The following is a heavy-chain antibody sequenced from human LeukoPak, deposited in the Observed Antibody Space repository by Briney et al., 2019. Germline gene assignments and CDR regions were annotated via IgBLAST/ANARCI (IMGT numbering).Heavy chain of an antibody. V-gene: IGHV3-21*01. J-gene: IGHJ6*03. D-gene: IGHD6-19*01. CDR2: ISSSSSYI. Sequence: GGSLRLSCAASGFTFSSYEMNWVRQAPGKGLEWVSSISSSSSYIYYADSVKGRFTISRDNAKNSLYLQMNSLRAEDTAVYYCARDKYSSGWYTYYYYYYMDVWGKGTTVTVSS. CDR1: GFTFSSYE. CDR3: ARDKYSSGWYTYYYYYYMDV.